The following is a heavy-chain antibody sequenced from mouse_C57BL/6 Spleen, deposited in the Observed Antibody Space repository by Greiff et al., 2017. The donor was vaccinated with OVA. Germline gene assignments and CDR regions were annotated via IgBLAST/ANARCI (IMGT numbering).Heavy chain of an antibody. CDR2: INPSSGYT. Sequence: VKLVESGAELARPGASVKMSCKASGYTFTSYTMHWVKQRPGQGLEWIGYINPSSGYTKYNQKFKDKATLTADKSSSTAYMQLSSLTSEDSAVYYCARSVYDYAWFAYWGQGTLVTVSA. CDR1: GYTFTSYT. CDR3: ARSVYDYAWFAY. J-gene: IGHJ3*01. D-gene: IGHD2-4*01. V-gene: IGHV1-4*01.